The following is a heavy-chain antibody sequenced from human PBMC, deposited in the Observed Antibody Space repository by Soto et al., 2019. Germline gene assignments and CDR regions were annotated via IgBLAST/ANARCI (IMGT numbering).Heavy chain of an antibody. CDR2: ILYSGTT. Sequence: QLQLQESGPGLLRPSETLSLTCNVSGGAISSSSCFWAWVRQPPGKTLEWIGHILYSGTTNYNESLKSRGAISVHTSKHQFSLSLNSVTPADTAVYYCARGGGYYGVLFDYWGQGTLVPVSS. D-gene: IGHD4-17*01. CDR3: ARGGGYYGVLFDY. CDR1: GGAISSSSCF. J-gene: IGHJ4*02. V-gene: IGHV4-39*01.